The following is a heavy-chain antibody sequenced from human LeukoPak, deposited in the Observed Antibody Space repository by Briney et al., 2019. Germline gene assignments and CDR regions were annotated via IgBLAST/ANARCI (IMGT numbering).Heavy chain of an antibody. D-gene: IGHD3-10*01. V-gene: IGHV4-34*01. CDR2: INHSGST. CDR3: ARGQGVEWFDP. Sequence: SETLSLTCAVYGGSFSGYYWSWIRQPPGKGLEWIGEINHSGSTNYNPSLKGRVTISVDTSKNQFSLKLSSVTAADTAVYYCARGQGVEWFDPWGQGTLVTVSS. CDR1: GGSFSGYY. J-gene: IGHJ5*02.